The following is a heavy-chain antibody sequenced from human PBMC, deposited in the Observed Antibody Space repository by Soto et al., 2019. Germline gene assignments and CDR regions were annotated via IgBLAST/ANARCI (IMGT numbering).Heavy chain of an antibody. V-gene: IGHV3-23*01. J-gene: IGHJ4*02. CDR1: GFAFSSYT. CDR3: AKGTPRPGGVSSWFGDY. Sequence: EVQLLEPGGGLVQPGGSLRLSCAASGFAFSSYTMSWVRQAPGKGLEWVSAISGSGVTTFYADSVKGRFTISRDNSKNTLSLQMNSLRAEDTAVYYCAKGTPRPGGVSSWFGDYWGQGTLDTVSS. D-gene: IGHD6-13*01. CDR2: ISGSGVTT.